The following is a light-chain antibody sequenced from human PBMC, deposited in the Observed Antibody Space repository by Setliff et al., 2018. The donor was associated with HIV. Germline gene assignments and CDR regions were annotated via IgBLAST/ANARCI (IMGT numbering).Light chain of an antibody. J-gene: IGLJ1*01. Sequence: ALTQPRSVSGSPGQSVTISCTGTSSDVGGYNYVSWYQQHPGKAPKLMIYDVSRRPSGVPDRFPGSKSGNTASLTISGLLAEDEADYYCCSYAGSYTYVFGTGTKVTVL. V-gene: IGLV2-11*01. CDR3: CSYAGSYTYV. CDR2: DVS. CDR1: SSDVGGYNY.